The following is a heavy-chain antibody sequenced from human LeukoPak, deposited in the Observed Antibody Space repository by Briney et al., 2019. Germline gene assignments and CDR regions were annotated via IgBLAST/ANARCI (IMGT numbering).Heavy chain of an antibody. CDR3: ARDVIARNYYYYMDV. CDR2: IKEDGSEK. CDR1: GFIFSSYW. J-gene: IGHJ6*03. V-gene: IGHV3-7*01. D-gene: IGHD2-15*01. Sequence: GRSLRLSCAASGFIFSSYWMRWVRQAPGKGLEWVANIKEDGSEKDYVDSVKGRFTISRDNAKNSLYLQMNSLRAGDTAVYYCARDVIARNYYYYMDVWGKGTTVTVSS.